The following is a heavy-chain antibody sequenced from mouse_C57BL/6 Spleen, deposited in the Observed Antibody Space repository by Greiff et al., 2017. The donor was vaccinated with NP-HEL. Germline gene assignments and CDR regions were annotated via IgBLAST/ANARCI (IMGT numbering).Heavy chain of an antibody. CDR3: ARRGAYYSNYVPWFAY. V-gene: IGHV1-18*01. Sequence: EVQLQQSGPELVKPGASVKIPCKASGYTFTDYNMDWVKQSHGKSLEWIGDINPNNGGTIYNQKFKGKATLTVDKSSSTAYMELRSLTSEDTAVYYCARRGAYYSNYVPWFAYWGQGTLVTVSA. CDR2: INPNNGGT. J-gene: IGHJ3*01. CDR1: GYTFTDYN. D-gene: IGHD2-5*01.